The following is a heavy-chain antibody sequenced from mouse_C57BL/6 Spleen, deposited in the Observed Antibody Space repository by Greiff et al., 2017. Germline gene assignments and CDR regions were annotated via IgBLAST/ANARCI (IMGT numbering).Heavy chain of an antibody. V-gene: IGHV1-15*01. CDR3: TRAHYCGSRGAMDY. D-gene: IGHD1-1*01. CDR1: GYTFTDYE. CDR2: IDPETGGT. Sequence: QVQLKESGAELVRPGASVTLSCKASGYTFTDYEMHWVKQTPVHGLEWIGAIDPETGGTAYNQKFKGKAILTADKSSSTAYLELRSLTSEASAVYYGTRAHYCGSRGAMDYWGQGTSVTVSS. J-gene: IGHJ4*01.